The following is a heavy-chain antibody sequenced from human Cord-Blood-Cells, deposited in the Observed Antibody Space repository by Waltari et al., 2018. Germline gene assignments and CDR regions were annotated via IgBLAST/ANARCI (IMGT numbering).Heavy chain of an antibody. Sequence: QVQLVEPGGGVVQPGRSLSLSFPASGFTLSSYPMHGVRQAPGKGLEWVAVISYDGSNKYYADSVKGRFTISRDNSKNTLYLQMNSLRAEDTAVYYCARDSTSGGDYWGQGTLVTVSS. V-gene: IGHV3-30-3*01. CDR2: ISYDGSNK. J-gene: IGHJ4*02. CDR3: ARDSTSGGDY. CDR1: GFTLSSYP. D-gene: IGHD2-2*01.